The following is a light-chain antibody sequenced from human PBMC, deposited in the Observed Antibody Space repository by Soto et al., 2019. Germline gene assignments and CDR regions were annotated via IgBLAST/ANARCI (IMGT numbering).Light chain of an antibody. CDR1: QRVSSIH. CDR2: GTS. V-gene: IGKV3D-20*02. J-gene: IGKJ5*01. CDR3: QQRHMWPIT. Sequence: ENVLTQSPGTLSLSPGDRATLSCRASQRVSSIHLAWYQQKPGQAPRLLIYGTSVRATGIPDRFRGSGSGTDFTLTIGRLEPEDFAVYYCQQRHMWPITFGQGTRLEIK.